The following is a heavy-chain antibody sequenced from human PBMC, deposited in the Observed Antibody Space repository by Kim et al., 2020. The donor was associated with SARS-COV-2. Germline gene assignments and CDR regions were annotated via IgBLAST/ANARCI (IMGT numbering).Heavy chain of an antibody. Sequence: GGSLRLSCAASGFTFSDSPIHWVRQASGKGLEWVGRIRSKVYSYATSYAASGKGRFTISSADSESTAYLQMHSLKTEDTAVDYCTRIPGTTLAVWDAFYV. D-gene: IGHD1-1*01. CDR2: IRSKVYSYAT. V-gene: IGHV3-73*01. CDR1: GFTFSDSP. CDR3: TRIPGTTLAVWDAFYV. J-gene: IGHJ3*01.